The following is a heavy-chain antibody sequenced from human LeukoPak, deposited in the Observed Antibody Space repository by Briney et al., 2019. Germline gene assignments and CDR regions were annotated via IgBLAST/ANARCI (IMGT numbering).Heavy chain of an antibody. Sequence: GESLKISCKGSGYSFSSYAMSWVRQAPGKGLEWVSGISSSGGDTPHADSVKGRFTISRDNSKNTLYLQMNSLRVEDTAMYYCARKVAGAAPFDSWGQGTLVTVSS. CDR3: ARKVAGAAPFDS. CDR1: GYSFSSYA. J-gene: IGHJ4*02. V-gene: IGHV3-23*01. CDR2: ISSSGGDT. D-gene: IGHD6-19*01.